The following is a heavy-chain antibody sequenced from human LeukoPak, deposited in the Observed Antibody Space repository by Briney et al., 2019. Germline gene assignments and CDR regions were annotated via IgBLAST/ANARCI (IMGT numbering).Heavy chain of an antibody. CDR1: GYIFTSYY. D-gene: IGHD3-22*01. Sequence: ASVKVSCKASGYIFTSYYMHWVRQAPGQGLEWMGIINPSGGITSYAQKFQGRVTMTRDTSTRTVYMELSSLRSEDTAVYYCASLGDSSGYHDAFDIWGQGTMVTVSS. J-gene: IGHJ3*02. CDR2: INPSGGIT. V-gene: IGHV1-46*01. CDR3: ASLGDSSGYHDAFDI.